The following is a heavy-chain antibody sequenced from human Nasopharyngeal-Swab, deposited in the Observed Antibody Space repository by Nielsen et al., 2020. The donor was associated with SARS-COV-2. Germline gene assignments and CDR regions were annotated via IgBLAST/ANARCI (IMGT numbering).Heavy chain of an antibody. V-gene: IGHV3-23*01. CDR3: IAAAGTGSFDY. D-gene: IGHD6-13*01. Sequence: GESLKISCAVSGFTFSSYAMSWVRQAPGKGLEWVSAISGSGGSTYYADSVKGRFTISRDNSKNTLYLQMNSLRAEDTAVYYCIAAAGTGSFDYWGQGTLVTVSS. J-gene: IGHJ4*02. CDR1: GFTFSSYA. CDR2: ISGSGGST.